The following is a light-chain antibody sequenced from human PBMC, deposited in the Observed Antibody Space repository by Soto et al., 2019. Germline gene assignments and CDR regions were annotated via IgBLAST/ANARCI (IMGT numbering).Light chain of an antibody. CDR3: TSYASSGTHV. CDR2: EVT. Sequence: QSALTQPASVSGSLGQSITISCTGTRTDIGGYNYVSWYQQYPGKAPKLVICEVTSRPSGISDRFSGSKSGNTASLTISGLQAEDEADYYCTSYASSGTHVFGGGTKVTVL. V-gene: IGLV2-14*01. J-gene: IGLJ3*02. CDR1: RTDIGGYNY.